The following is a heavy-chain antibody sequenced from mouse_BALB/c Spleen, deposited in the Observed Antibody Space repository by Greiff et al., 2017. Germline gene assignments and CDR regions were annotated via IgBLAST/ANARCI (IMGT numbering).Heavy chain of an antibody. D-gene: IGHD2-4*01. Sequence: EVQGVESGGGLVKPGGSLKLSCAASGFTFSSYAMSWVRQSPEKRLEWVAEISSGGSYTYYPDTVTGRFTISRDNAKNTLYLEMSSLRSEDTAMYYCARRSTMIYWYFDVWGAGTTVTVSS. CDR3: ARRSTMIYWYFDV. V-gene: IGHV5-9-4*01. CDR1: GFTFSSYA. J-gene: IGHJ1*01. CDR2: ISSGGSYT.